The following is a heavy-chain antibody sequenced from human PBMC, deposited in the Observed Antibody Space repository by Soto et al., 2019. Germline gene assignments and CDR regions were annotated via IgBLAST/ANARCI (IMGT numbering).Heavy chain of an antibody. CDR1: GGTFSRYT. Sequence: QVQLVQSGAEVKKPGSSVKVSCKASGGTFSRYTISWVRQAPGQGLEWMGRIIPILDTPNYAQNFQGRVTVPADKPPSTADPGLSGLRSGARAVYDCAGDFTGVLVLGASPPGGDNDGWEVWGQGTTVTVSS. J-gene: IGHJ6*02. D-gene: IGHD2-15*01. CDR2: IIPILDTP. CDR3: AGDFTGVLVLGASPPGGDNDGWEV. V-gene: IGHV1-69*08.